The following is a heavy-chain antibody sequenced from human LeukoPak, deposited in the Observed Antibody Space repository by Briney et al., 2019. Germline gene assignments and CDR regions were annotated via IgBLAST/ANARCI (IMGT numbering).Heavy chain of an antibody. CDR2: IWYDGSNK. CDR1: GFTFSSYG. J-gene: IGHJ4*02. Sequence: GRSLRLSRAASGFTFSSYGMHWVRQAPGKGLEWVAVIWYDGSNKYYADSVKGRFTISRDNSKNTLYLQMNSLRADDTAVYYCARDSTMVRGGAKYYFDYWGQGTLVTVSS. CDR3: ARDSTMVRGGAKYYFDY. D-gene: IGHD3-10*01. V-gene: IGHV3-33*01.